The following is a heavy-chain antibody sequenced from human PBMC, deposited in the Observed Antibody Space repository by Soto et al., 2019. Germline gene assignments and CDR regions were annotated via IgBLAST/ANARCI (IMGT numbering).Heavy chain of an antibody. V-gene: IGHV4-31*03. CDR1: GGSISSSSYS. J-gene: IGHJ6*02. CDR2: IYYSGST. CDR3: ARELPPTVPDV. D-gene: IGHD4-17*01. Sequence: SETLSLTCIVSGGSISSSSYSWAWIRQHPGKGLEWIGYIYYSGSTYYNPSLKSRVTISVDTSKNQFSLKLSSVTAADTAVYYCARELPPTVPDVWGQGTTVTVSS.